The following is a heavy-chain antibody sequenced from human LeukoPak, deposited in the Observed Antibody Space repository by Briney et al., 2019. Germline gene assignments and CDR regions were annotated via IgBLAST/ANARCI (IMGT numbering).Heavy chain of an antibody. CDR3: AITYYYGSGSYQRDY. Sequence: SETLSLICTVSGGSISSGSYYWSWIRQPAGKGLEWIGRIYTSGSTNYNPSLKSRVTISVDTSKNQFSLKLSSVTAADTAVYYCAITYYYGSGSYQRDYWGQGTLVTVSS. J-gene: IGHJ4*02. CDR1: GGSISSGSYY. D-gene: IGHD3-10*01. CDR2: IYTSGST. V-gene: IGHV4-61*02.